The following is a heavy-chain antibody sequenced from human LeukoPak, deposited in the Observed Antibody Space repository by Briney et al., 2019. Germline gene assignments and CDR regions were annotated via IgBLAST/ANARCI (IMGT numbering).Heavy chain of an antibody. D-gene: IGHD3-10*01. CDR2: VSGSGGST. J-gene: IGHJ6*04. CDR1: GFTFSSYA. CDR3: AKKLGSGSLNGVDV. Sequence: PGGSLRLSCAASGFTFSSYAMSWVRQAPGKGLEWVSGVSGSGGSTNYADSVRGRFTISRDNSKNTLYLQMSSLRAEDTAVYYCAKKLGSGSLNGVDVWGKGTTVTVSS. V-gene: IGHV3-23*01.